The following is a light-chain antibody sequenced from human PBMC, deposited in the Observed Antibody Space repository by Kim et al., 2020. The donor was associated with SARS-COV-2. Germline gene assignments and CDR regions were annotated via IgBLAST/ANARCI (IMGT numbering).Light chain of an antibody. V-gene: IGLV6-57*01. J-gene: IGLJ3*02. CDR3: QSFDSNIQV. CDR1: SGRIARTN. CDR2: ENN. Sequence: GKKVNISCTRYSGRIARTNVQWYQQRPGTSPTAVIFENNQRPSGVPDRFSGSIDGSSNSASLTISGLKTEDEADYYCQSFDSNIQVFGGGTKLTVL.